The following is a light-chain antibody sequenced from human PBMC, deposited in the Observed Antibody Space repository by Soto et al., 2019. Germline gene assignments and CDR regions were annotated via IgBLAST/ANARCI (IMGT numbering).Light chain of an antibody. J-gene: IGKJ1*01. CDR2: DAS. V-gene: IGKV1-5*01. CDR1: QSINNR. Sequence: IQITQSPSTLSASIGDRVTITCRASQSINNRLAWYQQMPGKGPNLLIYDASSLESGVPSRFRGSGSETEFTLTISGLQPDDFATYYCQQFIDGWTFGQGTKVDIK. CDR3: QQFIDGWT.